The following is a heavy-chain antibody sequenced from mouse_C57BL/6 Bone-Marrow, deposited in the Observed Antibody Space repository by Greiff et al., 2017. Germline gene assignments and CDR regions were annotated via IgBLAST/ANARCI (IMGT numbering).Heavy chain of an antibody. CDR1: GYSITSGYY. CDR2: ISYDGSN. J-gene: IGHJ2*01. CDR3: AREGPPPRSYFDY. Sequence: ESGPGLVKPSQSLSLTCSVTGYSITSGYYWNWIRQFPGNKLEWMGYISYDGSNNYNPSLKNRISITRDTSKNQFFLKLNSVTTEDTATYYCAREGPPPRSYFDYWGQGTTLTVSS. V-gene: IGHV3-6*01.